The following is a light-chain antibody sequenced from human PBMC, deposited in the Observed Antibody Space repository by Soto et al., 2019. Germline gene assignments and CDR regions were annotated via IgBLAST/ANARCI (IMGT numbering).Light chain of an antibody. J-gene: IGLJ2*01. V-gene: IGLV3-21*02. Sequence: SYELTQPPSVSVAPGQTARITCGRNNIGSKRVHWYQQKPGQAPVLVVYDDNDRPSGIPERFSGSNSGNTATLTISRVEAGDEADYYCQVWDTSSDSAVFGGGTKLTVL. CDR2: DDN. CDR1: NIGSKR. CDR3: QVWDTSSDSAV.